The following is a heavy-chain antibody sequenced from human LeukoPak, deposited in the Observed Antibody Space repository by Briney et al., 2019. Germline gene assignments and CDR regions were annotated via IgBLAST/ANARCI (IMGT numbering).Heavy chain of an antibody. CDR3: AAQTGVGAFR. Sequence: SETLSLTRTVSGGFVSTSTYYWGWIRQSPGKGLEWIGNIYYSGGTYYNPSLKSRVTISVDTSKNQFSLKLSSVTAADTAVYFCAAQTGVGAFRWGQGTLVTVSS. V-gene: IGHV4-39*07. CDR2: IYYSGGT. CDR1: GGFVSTSTYY. J-gene: IGHJ4*02. D-gene: IGHD1-26*01.